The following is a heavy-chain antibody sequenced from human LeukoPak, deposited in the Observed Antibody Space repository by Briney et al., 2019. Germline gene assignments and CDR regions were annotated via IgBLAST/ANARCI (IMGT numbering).Heavy chain of an antibody. J-gene: IGHJ6*02. CDR1: GVSISSYY. D-gene: IGHD3-3*02. CDR2: IYYSGST. Sequence: SSETLSLTCTVSGVSISSYYWSWIRQPPGKGLEWIGHIYYSGSTNYNPSLRSRVTISLDTSKNQFSLKLSSVTAADTAVYYCASGRVGTAFYYYGMDVWGQGTTVTVSS. CDR3: ASGRVGTAFYYYGMDV. V-gene: IGHV4-59*01.